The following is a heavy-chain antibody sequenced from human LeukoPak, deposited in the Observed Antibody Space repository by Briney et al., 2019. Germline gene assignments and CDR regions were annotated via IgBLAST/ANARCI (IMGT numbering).Heavy chain of an antibody. J-gene: IGHJ5*02. Sequence: ASVKVSCKASGYTFTKFGISWVRQAPGQGLEWVGWISAYDGNTEYAQNFQGRVTMTTDTSTSTAYMDLRSLRSDDTAVYYCARDKVIASAGTPNWFDPWGQGTLVTVSS. V-gene: IGHV1-18*01. CDR2: ISAYDGNT. CDR1: GYTFTKFG. D-gene: IGHD6-13*01. CDR3: ARDKVIASAGTPNWFDP.